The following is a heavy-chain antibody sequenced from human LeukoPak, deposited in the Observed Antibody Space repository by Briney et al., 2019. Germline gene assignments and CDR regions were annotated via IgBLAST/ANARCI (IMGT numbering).Heavy chain of an antibody. Sequence: GGSLRLSCAAPGFTFSSYAMSWVRQAPGKGLEWVSAISGSGGSTYYADSVKGRFTISRDNSKNTLYLQMNSLRAEDTAVYYCSASGSYYEPFDYWGQGTLVTVSS. CDR2: ISGSGGST. J-gene: IGHJ4*02. D-gene: IGHD1-26*01. V-gene: IGHV3-23*01. CDR1: GFTFSSYA. CDR3: SASGSYYEPFDY.